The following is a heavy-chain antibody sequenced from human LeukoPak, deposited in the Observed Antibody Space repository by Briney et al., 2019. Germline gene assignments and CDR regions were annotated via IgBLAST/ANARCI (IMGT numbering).Heavy chain of an antibody. Sequence: ASVTVSCKASGGTFSSYAISWVRQAPGQGLEWMGGIIPIFGTANYAQKFQGRVTITADESTSTAYMELSSLRSEDTAVYYCARTALLWFGELLTDWFDPWGQGTLVTVSS. CDR1: GGTFSSYA. CDR2: IIPIFGTA. V-gene: IGHV1-69*13. J-gene: IGHJ5*02. D-gene: IGHD3-10*01. CDR3: ARTALLWFGELLTDWFDP.